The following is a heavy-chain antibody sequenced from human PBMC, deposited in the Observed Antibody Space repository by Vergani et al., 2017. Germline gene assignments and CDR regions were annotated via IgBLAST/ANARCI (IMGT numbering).Heavy chain of an antibody. CDR1: GFTLSNYD. Sequence: QVQLVESGGGVVQRGGSLRLFCATSGFTLSNYDMQWIRQGPGKGLEFVAFIQFDGSNQYYADSVKGRFTLSKDFSKNTLYLQINSLRTDDTATYYCAKHFRGWGIDYCCQGTQVIVSS. CDR2: IQFDGSNQ. V-gene: IGHV3-30*02. D-gene: IGHD3-16*01. J-gene: IGHJ4*02. CDR3: AKHFRGWGIDY.